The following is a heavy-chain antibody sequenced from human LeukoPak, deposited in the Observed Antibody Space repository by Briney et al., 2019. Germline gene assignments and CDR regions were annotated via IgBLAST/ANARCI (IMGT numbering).Heavy chain of an antibody. CDR2: IYYSGST. J-gene: IGHJ5*02. Sequence: PSETLSLTCTVSGGSISSYYWSWIRQPPGKGLEWIGYIYYSGSTNYNPSLKSRVTISVDTSKNQFSLKLSSVTAADTAVYYCARGSPGRYYYGSGSYYKFDPWGQGTLVTVSS. D-gene: IGHD3-10*01. CDR1: GGSISSYY. V-gene: IGHV4-59*01. CDR3: ARGSPGRYYYGSGSYYKFDP.